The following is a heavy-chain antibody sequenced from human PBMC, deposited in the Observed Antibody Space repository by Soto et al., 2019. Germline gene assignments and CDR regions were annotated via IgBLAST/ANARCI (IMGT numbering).Heavy chain of an antibody. Sequence: QVKLQESGPGLGKPSGTLSLTCAVSGGSISNNRWWTWVRQAPGKGLEWIGEIHDRGSTNYNLSLKSRATVSIDRSKNQFSLEMRAVTAADTALYYCAGQWAAGYGAFDPWGQGTLVTVSS. CDR3: AGQWAAGYGAFDP. CDR1: GGSISNNRW. J-gene: IGHJ5*02. CDR2: IHDRGST. V-gene: IGHV4-4*02. D-gene: IGHD4-17*01.